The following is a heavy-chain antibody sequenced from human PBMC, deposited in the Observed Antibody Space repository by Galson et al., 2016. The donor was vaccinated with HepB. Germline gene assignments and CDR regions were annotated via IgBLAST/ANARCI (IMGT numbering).Heavy chain of an antibody. V-gene: IGHV1-18*01. CDR1: GYTFTSYG. J-gene: IGHJ4*02. CDR3: ARDSMTTVVHFDY. Sequence: SVKVSCKASGYTFTSYGISWVRQAPGQGLEWMGWISAYDGNTKYAQKFQGRVTMTTDTSTSTAYMEVRSLRSDDTAVYYCARDSMTTVVHFDYWGQGTLVTVSS. CDR2: ISAYDGNT. D-gene: IGHD4-17*01.